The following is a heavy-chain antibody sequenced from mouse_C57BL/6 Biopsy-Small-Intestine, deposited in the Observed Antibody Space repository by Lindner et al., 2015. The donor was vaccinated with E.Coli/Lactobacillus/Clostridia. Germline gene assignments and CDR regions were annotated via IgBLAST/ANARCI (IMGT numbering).Heavy chain of an antibody. CDR2: IDPENGDT. D-gene: IGHD1-1*01. J-gene: IGHJ3*01. CDR1: GFNIKDDY. V-gene: IGHV14-4*01. Sequence: VQLQESGAELVRPGASVKLSCTASGFNIKDDYMHWVKQRPEQGQEWIGWIDPENGDTEYASKFQGKATITADTISNTAYLQLSSLTSEDTAVYYCTRGGSSPAWFAYWGQGTLVTVSA. CDR3: TRGGSSPAWFAY.